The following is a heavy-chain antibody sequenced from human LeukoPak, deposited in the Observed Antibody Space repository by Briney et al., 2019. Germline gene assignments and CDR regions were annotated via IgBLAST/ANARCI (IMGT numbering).Heavy chain of an antibody. Sequence: PGGSLRLSCAASGFTFSSYEMNWVRQAPGKGLEWVSYISSSGSTIYYADSVKGRFTISRDNAKNSLYLQMNSLRAEDTAVYYCARAGTIYSYYMDVWGKGTTVTISS. D-gene: IGHD3-3*01. CDR3: ARAGTIYSYYMDV. J-gene: IGHJ6*03. CDR2: ISSSGSTI. CDR1: GFTFSSYE. V-gene: IGHV3-48*03.